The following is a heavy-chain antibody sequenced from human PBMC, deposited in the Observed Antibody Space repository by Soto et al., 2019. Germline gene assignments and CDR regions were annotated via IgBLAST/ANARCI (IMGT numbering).Heavy chain of an antibody. Sequence: EVQLLESGGGLVQPGGSLRLSCAASGFTFSSYAMSWVRQAPGKGLEWVSAISGGGGSTYYADSVKGRFTISRDNSKNTLYLQMNSLRAEATAVYYCAKNLDYYGSGSTYNWFDPWGQGTMVTVSS. D-gene: IGHD3-10*01. CDR2: ISGGGGST. CDR3: AKNLDYYGSGSTYNWFDP. V-gene: IGHV3-23*01. CDR1: GFTFSSYA. J-gene: IGHJ5*02.